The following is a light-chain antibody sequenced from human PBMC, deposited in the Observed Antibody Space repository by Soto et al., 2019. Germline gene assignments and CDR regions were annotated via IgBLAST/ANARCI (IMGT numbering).Light chain of an antibody. CDR2: GAS. J-gene: IGKJ1*01. CDR3: QQYSFLPRT. V-gene: IGKV3-20*01. Sequence: EIVFTQSPGTLFLSPGERATLSCWASQNVLSNYLAWYQQKPGQAPRLLIYGASTRDTGIPDRFGGSGSGTDFTLTISRLEPEDFSVYYCQQYSFLPRTFGQGTKVDIK. CDR1: QNVLSNY.